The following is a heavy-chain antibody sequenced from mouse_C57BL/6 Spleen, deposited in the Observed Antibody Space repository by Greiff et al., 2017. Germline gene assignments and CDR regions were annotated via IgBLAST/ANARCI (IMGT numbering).Heavy chain of an antibody. CDR1: GYSFTGYF. Sequence: EVKLVESGPELVKPGDSVKISCKASGYSFTGYFMNWVMQSHGKSLEWIGRINPYNGDTFYNQKFKGKATLTVDKSSSTAHMELRSLTSEDSAVYYCARGLSFDYWGQGTTLTVSS. D-gene: IGHD3-2*02. V-gene: IGHV1-20*01. CDR3: ARGLSFDY. J-gene: IGHJ2*01. CDR2: INPYNGDT.